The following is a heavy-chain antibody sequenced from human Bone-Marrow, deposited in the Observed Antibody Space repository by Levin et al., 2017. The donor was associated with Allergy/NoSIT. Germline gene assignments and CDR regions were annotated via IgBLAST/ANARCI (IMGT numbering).Heavy chain of an antibody. D-gene: IGHD2-15*01. Sequence: SCAASGVTFSDYYMSWIRQAPGKGLEWVSYISSSSSYTNYADSVKGRFTISRDNAKNSLYLQMNSLRAEDTAVYYCARVSGGSWEYYYYYMDVWGKGTTVTVSS. CDR2: ISSSSSYT. CDR1: GVTFSDYY. V-gene: IGHV3-11*05. CDR3: ARVSGGSWEYYYYYMDV. J-gene: IGHJ6*03.